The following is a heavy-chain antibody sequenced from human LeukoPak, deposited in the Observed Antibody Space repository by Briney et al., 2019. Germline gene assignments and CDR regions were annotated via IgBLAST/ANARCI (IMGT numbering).Heavy chain of an antibody. CDR1: GGSISSYY. V-gene: IGHV4-59*08. CDR2: IYYSGST. CDR3: ARSVYCSGGSCLYGMDV. J-gene: IGHJ6*02. D-gene: IGHD2-15*01. Sequence: PSETLSLTCTVSGGSISSYYWSWIRQPPGKGLEWIGYIYYSGSTNYNPSLKSRVTISVDTSKNPFSLKLSSVTAADTAVYYCARSVYCSGGSCLYGMDVWGQGTTVTVSS.